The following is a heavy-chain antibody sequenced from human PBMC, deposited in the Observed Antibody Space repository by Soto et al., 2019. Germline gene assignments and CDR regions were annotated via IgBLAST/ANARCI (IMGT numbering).Heavy chain of an antibody. CDR2: IYYSGST. CDR3: ARDSPSIAAAGTNWLDP. CDR1: GGSISSYY. V-gene: IGHV4-59*01. D-gene: IGHD6-13*01. Sequence: PSETLSLTCTVSGGSISSYYWSWIRQPPGKGLEWIGYIYYSGSTNYNPSLKSRVTISVDTPKNQFSLKLSSVTAADTAVYYCARDSPSIAAAGTNWLDPWGQGTLVTVSS. J-gene: IGHJ5*02.